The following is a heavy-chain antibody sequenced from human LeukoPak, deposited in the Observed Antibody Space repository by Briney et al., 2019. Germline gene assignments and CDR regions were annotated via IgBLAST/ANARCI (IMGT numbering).Heavy chain of an antibody. J-gene: IGHJ4*02. CDR3: ARGVVGIIPIDY. V-gene: IGHV3-53*01. Sequence: QTGGSLRLSCAASGFTFSSYSMNWVRQAPGKGLEWVAFVYGDDNTYYADSVKGRFTISRDNSKNAFYLQMVNLRADDTAVYYCARGVVGIIPIDYWGQGTLVTVSS. CDR2: VYGDDNT. D-gene: IGHD1-26*01. CDR1: GFTFSSYS.